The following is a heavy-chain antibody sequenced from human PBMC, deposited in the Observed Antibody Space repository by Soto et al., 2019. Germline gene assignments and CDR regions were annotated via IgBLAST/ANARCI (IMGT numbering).Heavy chain of an antibody. CDR2: IYYSGST. D-gene: IGHD1-20*01. Sequence: QVQLQESGPGLVKPSQTLSLTCTVSGGSISSGGYYWSWIRQHPGKGLEWIGYIYYSGSTYYNPSLTCRVTISVDTSKNQSSLKLSSVTAADTAVYYCARFIPGTGSDYWGQGTLVTVSS. CDR1: GGSISSGGYY. CDR3: ARFIPGTGSDY. V-gene: IGHV4-31*03. J-gene: IGHJ4*02.